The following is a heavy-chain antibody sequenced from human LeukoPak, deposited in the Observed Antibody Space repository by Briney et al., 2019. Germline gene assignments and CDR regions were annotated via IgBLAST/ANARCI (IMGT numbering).Heavy chain of an antibody. CDR2: ISSNSLHI. Sequence: GGSLRLSCAASGFTFSDQSMNWVRQAPGKGLEWVSSISSNSLHIFYADSVKGRFTISRDNAKNSLYLQMNNLRAEDTAVYYCAKGGSGWYGDYFDYWGQGTLVTVSS. CDR1: GFTFSDQS. D-gene: IGHD6-19*01. J-gene: IGHJ4*02. CDR3: AKGGSGWYGDYFDY. V-gene: IGHV3-21*04.